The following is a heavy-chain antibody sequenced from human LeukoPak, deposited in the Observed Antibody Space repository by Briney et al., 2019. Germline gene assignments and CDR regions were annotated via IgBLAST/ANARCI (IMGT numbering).Heavy chain of an antibody. D-gene: IGHD6-19*01. CDR3: AKMPVSYSSGWSTFDY. Sequence: GGSLRLSCAASGFTFSNYAMSWVRQVPGKGLEWVSGISASGDSTYYADSVKGRFTISRDNSKNTLYLQMNSLRAEDTAVYYCAKMPVSYSSGWSTFDYWGQGNLVTVSS. V-gene: IGHV3-23*01. J-gene: IGHJ4*02. CDR2: ISASGDST. CDR1: GFTFSNYA.